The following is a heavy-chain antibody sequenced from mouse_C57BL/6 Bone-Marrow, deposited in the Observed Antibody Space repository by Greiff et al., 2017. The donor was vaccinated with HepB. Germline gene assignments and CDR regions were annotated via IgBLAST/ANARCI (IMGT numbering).Heavy chain of an antibody. CDR2: INPNNGGT. CDR1: GYTFTDYN. CDR3: ARSPFTTVARFAY. J-gene: IGHJ3*01. D-gene: IGHD1-1*01. Sequence: EVKLMESGPELVKPGASVKMSCKASGYTFTDYNMHWVKQSHGKSLEWIGYINPNNGGTSYNQKFKGKATLTVNKSSSTAYMELRSLTSEDSAVYYCARSPFTTVARFAYWGQGTLVTVSA. V-gene: IGHV1-22*01.